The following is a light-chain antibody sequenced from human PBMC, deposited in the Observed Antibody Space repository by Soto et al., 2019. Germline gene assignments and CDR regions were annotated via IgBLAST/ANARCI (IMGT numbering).Light chain of an antibody. CDR2: DVS. Sequence: QSALTQPASVSGSPGQSITISCTGTSSDVGGYNYVSWYQQHPGKAPKLMIYDVSNRPSGVSNRFSGSKSGNTASLTISGLQSEDEADYYSSSYTSSSSYVVGTGTKVTV. V-gene: IGLV2-14*01. J-gene: IGLJ1*01. CDR1: SSDVGGYNY. CDR3: SSYTSSSSYV.